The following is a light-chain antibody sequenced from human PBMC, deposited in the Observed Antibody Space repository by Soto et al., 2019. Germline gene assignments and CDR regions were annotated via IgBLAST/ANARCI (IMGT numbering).Light chain of an antibody. CDR1: SSDVGGYNY. Sequence: QSVLTQPASVSGSPGQSITISCTGTSSDVGGYNYVSWYQQHPGKAPKLMIYDVSNRPSGVSNRFSGSKSGNTASLTISGLQADDEADYYCSSSTSSSILYVFGTGTKLTVL. CDR2: DVS. V-gene: IGLV2-14*01. J-gene: IGLJ1*01. CDR3: SSSTSSSILYV.